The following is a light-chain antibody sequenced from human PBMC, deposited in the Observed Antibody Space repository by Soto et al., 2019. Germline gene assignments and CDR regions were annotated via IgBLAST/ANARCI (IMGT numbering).Light chain of an antibody. J-gene: IGLJ1*01. CDR3: SSYTSSSSSYV. CDR2: DVS. CDR1: SSDVGGYNY. V-gene: IGLV2-14*01. Sequence: QSVLTQPASVSGSPGQSITISCTGTSSDVGGYNYVSWYQQHPGKAPKLMIYDVSNRPSGVSNRFSGSKSGNTASLTISGLQAEDEADYYRSSYTSSSSSYVSGTGTKVTVL.